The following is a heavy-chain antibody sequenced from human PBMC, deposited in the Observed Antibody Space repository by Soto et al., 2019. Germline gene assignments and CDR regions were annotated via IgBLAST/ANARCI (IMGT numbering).Heavy chain of an antibody. J-gene: IGHJ6*03. Sequence: GASVKVSCKASGYTFTSYDISWVRQATGQGLEWMGWMNPNSGDTGYAQKFQGRVTMTRNTSISTAYMELSSLRSEDTAVYYCTVSDGAVPAATPQYYYYYMDVWGKGTTVTVSS. CDR2: MNPNSGDT. D-gene: IGHD2-2*01. CDR3: TVSDGAVPAATPQYYYYYMDV. V-gene: IGHV1-8*01. CDR1: GYTFTSYD.